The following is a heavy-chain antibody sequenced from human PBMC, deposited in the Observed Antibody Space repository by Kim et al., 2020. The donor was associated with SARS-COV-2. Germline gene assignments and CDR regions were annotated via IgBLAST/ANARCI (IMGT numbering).Heavy chain of an antibody. V-gene: IGHV3-30*03. CDR1: GFTFSSYG. D-gene: IGHD6-13*01. Sequence: GGSLRLSCAASGFTFSSYGMHWVRQAPGKGLEWVAVISYDGSNKYYADSVKGRFTISRDNSKNTLYLQMNSLRAEDTAVYYCATRGGYSSSWTPDYWGQGTLVTVSS. CDR2: ISYDGSNK. CDR3: ATRGGYSSSWTPDY. J-gene: IGHJ4*02.